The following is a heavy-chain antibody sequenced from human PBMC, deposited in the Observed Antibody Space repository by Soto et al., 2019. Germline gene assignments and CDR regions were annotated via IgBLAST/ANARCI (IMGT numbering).Heavy chain of an antibody. D-gene: IGHD2-15*01. Sequence: GGSLRLSCAASGFTFSSYWMSWVRQAPGKGLEWVANIKQDGSEKYYVDSVKGRFTISRDNAKNSLYLQMNSLRAEDTAVYYCARHCSGGSCYLPLFGYWGQGTLVTVSS. CDR2: IKQDGSEK. CDR1: GFTFSSYW. J-gene: IGHJ4*02. CDR3: ARHCSGGSCYLPLFGY. V-gene: IGHV3-7*01.